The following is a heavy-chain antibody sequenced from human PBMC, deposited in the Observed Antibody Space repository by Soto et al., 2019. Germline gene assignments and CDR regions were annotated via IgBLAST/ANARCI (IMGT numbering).Heavy chain of an antibody. CDR3: ASLGRVGAGAFDI. V-gene: IGHV1-69*02. Sequence: QVQLVQSGAEVKKPGSSVKVSCKASGGTFSSYTISWVRQAPGQGLEWMGRIIPILGIVNYAQKFQGRVTITADKSTSTAYMELSSLRSEDTAVYYCASLGRVGAGAFDIWGQGTMVTVSS. CDR2: IIPILGIV. J-gene: IGHJ3*02. D-gene: IGHD1-26*01. CDR1: GGTFSSYT.